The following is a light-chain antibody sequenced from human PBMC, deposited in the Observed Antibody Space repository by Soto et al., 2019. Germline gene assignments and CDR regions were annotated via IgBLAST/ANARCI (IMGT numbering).Light chain of an antibody. CDR2: DVS. J-gene: IGLJ2*01. Sequence: QSALTQPASVSGSPGQSITISCTGISSDVGGYNYVSWYQQHPGKPPKLMLYDVSYRPSGVSIRFSGSKSGNRASLTISGLQAEDEADYYCSSHAGANKLVFGGGTKVTVL. CDR3: SSHAGANKLV. V-gene: IGLV2-14*03. CDR1: SSDVGGYNY.